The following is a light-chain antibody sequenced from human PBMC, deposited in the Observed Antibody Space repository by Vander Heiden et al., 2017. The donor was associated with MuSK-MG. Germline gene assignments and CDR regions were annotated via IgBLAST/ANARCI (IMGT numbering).Light chain of an antibody. CDR1: HDISSS. Sequence: RVTITCRASHDISSSLAWYQLKPGKAPKLLIYSASDLETGVPSRFSGSGSGTDFTLTISSLQPEDFATYYFQQANSFPLTFGGGVKAGI. CDR2: SAS. V-gene: IGKV1D-12*01. J-gene: IGKJ4*01. CDR3: QQANSFPLT.